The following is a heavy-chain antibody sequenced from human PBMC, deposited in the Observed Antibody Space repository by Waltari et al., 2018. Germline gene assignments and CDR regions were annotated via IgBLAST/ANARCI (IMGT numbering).Heavy chain of an antibody. Sequence: QVQVVASGGGVVQPGRSVRLPWSGSGSTLINSGFNWVSKAPGKGLEWVAVISHDETNRFYAGSVRGRFSISKDNSKNTAYLQMDSLRVEDTGLYYCVRGVNAADYWGQGTLVIVTS. CDR2: ISHDETNR. D-gene: IGHD3-10*01. J-gene: IGHJ4*02. V-gene: IGHV3-30*03. CDR1: GSTLINSG. CDR3: VRGVNAADY.